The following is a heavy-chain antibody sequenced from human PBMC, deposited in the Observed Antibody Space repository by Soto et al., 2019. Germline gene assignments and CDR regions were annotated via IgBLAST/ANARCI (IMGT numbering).Heavy chain of an antibody. D-gene: IGHD3-16*01. CDR3: VRPRPSGENYGMDV. CDR1: GLTVSHNY. J-gene: IGHJ6*02. Sequence: LRLSCVASGLTVSHNYMAWVRQAPEMGLEWVSILYTEGTTYYADSVKGRFTISRDSSKNTLFLQMDSLRAEDTAVYYCVRPRPSGENYGMDVWGQGTTVTVSS. CDR2: LYTEGTT. V-gene: IGHV3-53*01.